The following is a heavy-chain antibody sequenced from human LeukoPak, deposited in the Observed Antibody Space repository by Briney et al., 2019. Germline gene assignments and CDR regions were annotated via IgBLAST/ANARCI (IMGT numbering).Heavy chain of an antibody. CDR1: GFTVSSNY. D-gene: IGHD3-22*01. Sequence: GGSLRLSCAASGFTVSSNYMSLVRQAPGKGLEWVSVIYSGGTTYYADSVKGRFTISRDNSKNTLYLQMNRVRAEDTALYYCARGGSSGYHLAQWGQGALVTVSS. CDR3: ARGGSSGYHLAQ. V-gene: IGHV3-66*01. J-gene: IGHJ4*02. CDR2: IYSGGTT.